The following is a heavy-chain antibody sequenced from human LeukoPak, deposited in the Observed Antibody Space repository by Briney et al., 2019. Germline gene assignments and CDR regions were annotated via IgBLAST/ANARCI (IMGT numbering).Heavy chain of an antibody. CDR2: ISSSSSTI. Sequence: GGSLRLSCAASGFTFSSYSMNWVRQAPGKGLEWVSYISSSSSTIYYADSVKGRFTISRDNAKNSLYLQMNSLRAEDTAVYYCARDVYYYDSSGSKGAFDIWGQGTMVTVSS. J-gene: IGHJ3*02. D-gene: IGHD3-22*01. CDR1: GFTFSSYS. V-gene: IGHV3-48*04. CDR3: ARDVYYYDSSGSKGAFDI.